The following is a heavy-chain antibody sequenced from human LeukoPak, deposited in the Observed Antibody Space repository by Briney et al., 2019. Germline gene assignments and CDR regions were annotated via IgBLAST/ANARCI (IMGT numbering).Heavy chain of an antibody. J-gene: IGHJ4*01. Sequence: GGSLRLSCAASGFTFSSYAMHWVRQAPGKGLEWVAVISYDGSKYYADSVKGRFTISRDNSKNTLYLQMNSLKAEDTAVYYCARDARLGYCSSTSCYAYYFDYWGHGTLVTVSS. D-gene: IGHD2-2*01. V-gene: IGHV3-30*04. CDR3: ARDARLGYCSSTSCYAYYFDY. CDR2: ISYDGSK. CDR1: GFTFSSYA.